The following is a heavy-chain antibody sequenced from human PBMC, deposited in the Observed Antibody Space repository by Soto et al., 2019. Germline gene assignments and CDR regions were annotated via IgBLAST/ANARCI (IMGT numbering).Heavy chain of an antibody. D-gene: IGHD6-13*01. J-gene: IGHJ4*02. Sequence: SETLSLTCAVSGGSISSSNWWSWVRQPPGKGLEWIGEIYHSGSTNYNPSLKSRVTISVDKSKNQFSLKLSSVTAADTAVYYCASFIAAVEYYFGYWGQGTLVTVSS. CDR3: ASFIAAVEYYFGY. CDR1: GGSISSSNW. CDR2: IYHSGST. V-gene: IGHV4-4*02.